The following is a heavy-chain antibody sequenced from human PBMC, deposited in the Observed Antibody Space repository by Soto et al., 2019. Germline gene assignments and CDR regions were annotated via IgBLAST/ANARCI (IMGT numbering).Heavy chain of an antibody. CDR1: GFTFSSYG. V-gene: IGHV3-30*18. Sequence: QVQLVESGGGVVQPGRSLRLSCAASGFTFSSYGMHWVRQAPGKGLEWVAVISYDGSNKYYADSVKGRFTISRDNSKNTLYLQMNSRRAEDTAVYYCAKWRGRYLSRSYYYYGMDVWGQGTTVTVSS. CDR2: ISYDGSNK. D-gene: IGHD2-2*01. CDR3: AKWRGRYLSRSYYYYGMDV. J-gene: IGHJ6*02.